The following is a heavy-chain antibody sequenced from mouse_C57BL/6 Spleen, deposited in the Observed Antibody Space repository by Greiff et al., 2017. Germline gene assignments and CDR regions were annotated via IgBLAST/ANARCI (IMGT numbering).Heavy chain of an antibody. D-gene: IGHD1-1*02. J-gene: IGHJ4*01. CDR1: GYTFTSYW. CDR2: IDPSDSYT. V-gene: IGHV1-69*01. CDR3: AREDAGWYAMDY. Sequence: QVQLQQPGAELVMPGASVKLSCKASGYTFTSYWMHWVKQRPGQGLEWIGEIDPSDSYTNYNQKFKGKFTLTVDKSSSTAYMQLSSLTSEDSAVYYCAREDAGWYAMDYWGQGTSVTVSS.